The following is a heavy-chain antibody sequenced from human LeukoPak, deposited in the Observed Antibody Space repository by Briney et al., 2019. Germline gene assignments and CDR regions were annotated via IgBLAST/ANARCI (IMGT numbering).Heavy chain of an antibody. Sequence: SETLSLTCTVSGGSISSGSYLWNWIRQPAGKGLEWIGRIYTSGSTDYNPSLKSRVTISLDTSKNQFSLKLSSVTAADTAVYYCARGGYYDSSGSRDAFDIWGQGTMVTVSS. CDR2: IYTSGST. D-gene: IGHD3-22*01. V-gene: IGHV4-61*02. CDR3: ARGGYYDSSGSRDAFDI. J-gene: IGHJ3*02. CDR1: GGSISSGSYL.